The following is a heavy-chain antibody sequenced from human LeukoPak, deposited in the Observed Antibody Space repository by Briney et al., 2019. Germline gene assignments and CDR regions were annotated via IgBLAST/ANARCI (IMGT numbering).Heavy chain of an antibody. J-gene: IGHJ5*02. CDR2: ITPVIDVS. CDR1: GYTFTSYG. CDR3: ARVNLRGSQYNWFDP. D-gene: IGHD1-26*01. Sequence: SVKVSCKASGYTFTSYGITWVRQAPGQGLEWMGKITPVIDVSKYAQKFQGRLTITADKSTATVYMELSGLKSDDTAVYYCARVNLRGSQYNWFDPWGQGTLVTVSS. V-gene: IGHV1-69*04.